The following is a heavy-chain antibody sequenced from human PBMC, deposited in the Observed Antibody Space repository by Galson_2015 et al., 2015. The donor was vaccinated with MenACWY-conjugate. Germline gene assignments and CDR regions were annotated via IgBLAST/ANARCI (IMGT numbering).Heavy chain of an antibody. CDR3: AKLSTGGGA. CDR2: ISWNGGTI. V-gene: IGHV3-9*01. J-gene: IGHJ5*02. Sequence: SLRLSCAASGFTFDDYAMHWVRQAPGKGLEWVSSISWNGGTIGYADSVKGRFTISRDNAKNSLYLQMNSLRAEDTAFYYCAKLSTGGGAWGQGTLVTVSS. D-gene: IGHD1-14*01. CDR1: GFTFDDYA.